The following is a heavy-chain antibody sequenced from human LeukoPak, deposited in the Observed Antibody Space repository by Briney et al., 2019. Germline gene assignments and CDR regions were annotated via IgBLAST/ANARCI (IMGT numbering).Heavy chain of an antibody. CDR3: ARVSSIAAAGFDY. CDR2: MNPNSGNT. D-gene: IGHD6-13*01. Sequence: GASVNVSCKASGYTFTSYDINWVRQATGQGLEWMGWMNPNSGNTGYAQKFQGRVTMTRNTSMSTAYMELSSLRSEDTAVYYCARVSSIAAAGFDYWGQGTLVTVSS. V-gene: IGHV1-8*01. CDR1: GYTFTSYD. J-gene: IGHJ4*02.